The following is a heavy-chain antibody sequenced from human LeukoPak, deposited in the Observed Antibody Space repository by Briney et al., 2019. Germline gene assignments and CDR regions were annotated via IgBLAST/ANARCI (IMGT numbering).Heavy chain of an antibody. CDR1: GYTFTSYG. CDR3: ARRSMVRGVIIGSRAFDI. D-gene: IGHD3-10*01. CDR2: ISAYNGNT. Sequence: ASVKVSCKASGYTFTSYGISWVRQAPGQGLEWMGWISAYNGNTNYAQKLQGRVTMTTDTSTSTAYMELRSLRSDDTAVYYCARRSMVRGVIIGSRAFDIWGQGTMVTVSS. J-gene: IGHJ3*02. V-gene: IGHV1-18*01.